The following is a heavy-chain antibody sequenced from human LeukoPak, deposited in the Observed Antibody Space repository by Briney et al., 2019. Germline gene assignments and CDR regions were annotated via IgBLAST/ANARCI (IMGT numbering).Heavy chain of an antibody. CDR2: IWNDGSKK. CDR1: GFTFRSYG. V-gene: IGHV3-33*01. CDR3: ARDSLGGDY. J-gene: IGHJ4*02. Sequence: GRSLRLSCAASGFTFRSYGMHWVRQAPGNALEGVAVIWNDGSKKFYGDSVKRRVTISRDNSKNTLYLQMNSLRVEDTAVYYCARDSLGGDYWGQGPLVTVSS. D-gene: IGHD3-16*01.